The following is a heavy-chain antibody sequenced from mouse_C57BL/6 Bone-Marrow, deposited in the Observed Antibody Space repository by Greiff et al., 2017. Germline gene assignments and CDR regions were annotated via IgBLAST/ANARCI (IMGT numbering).Heavy chain of an antibody. Sequence: QVQLQQPGAELVRPGTSVKLSCKASGYTFTSYWMHWVKQRPGQGLEWIGVIVPSDSYTNYNQKFKGKATLTVDTSSSTAYMQLSSLTSEDSAVYYCARKDYGSSYAMDYWGQGTSVTVSS. CDR2: IVPSDSYT. CDR1: GYTFTSYW. D-gene: IGHD1-1*01. J-gene: IGHJ4*01. CDR3: ARKDYGSSYAMDY. V-gene: IGHV1-59*01.